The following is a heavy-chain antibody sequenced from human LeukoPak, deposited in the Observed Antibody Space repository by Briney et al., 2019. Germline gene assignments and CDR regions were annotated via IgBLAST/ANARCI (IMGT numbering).Heavy chain of an antibody. Sequence: SETLSLTCTVSGGSISSYYWSWIRQPPGKGLEWIGYIYYSGSTNYNPSLKSRVTISVDTSKTQFSLKLSSVTAAETAVYYCARGPGEIQLWLNYGMDVWGQGTTVTVSS. V-gene: IGHV4-59*01. CDR1: GGSISSYY. CDR2: IYYSGST. D-gene: IGHD5-18*01. J-gene: IGHJ6*02. CDR3: ARGPGEIQLWLNYGMDV.